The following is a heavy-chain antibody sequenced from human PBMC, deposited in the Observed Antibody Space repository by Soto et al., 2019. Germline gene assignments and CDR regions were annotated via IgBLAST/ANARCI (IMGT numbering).Heavy chain of an antibody. V-gene: IGHV3-23*01. D-gene: IGHD3-3*01. J-gene: IGHJ4*02. CDR1: GFTFSSYA. Sequence: GGSLRLSCAASGFTFSSYAMSWVRQAPGKGLEWVSAISGSGGSTYYADSVKGRFTISRDNSKNTLYLQMNSLRAEDTAVYYCAKAGVTIFGVVIPSDYWGQGTLVTVSS. CDR3: AKAGVTIFGVVIPSDY. CDR2: ISGSGGST.